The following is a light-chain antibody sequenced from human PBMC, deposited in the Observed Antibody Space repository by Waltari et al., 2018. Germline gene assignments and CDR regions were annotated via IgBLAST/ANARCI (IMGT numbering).Light chain of an antibody. V-gene: IGKV3-15*01. Sequence: EIVMTQSPATLSVSPGDRVTLSCRASQSVSSSLAWYQQKPGQAPRLLIYDASTRAADIPARFSGSRSGTEFTLTLSSLQSEDFAVYYCQQYNNWPPYTFGQGTKLEIK. CDR1: QSVSSS. J-gene: IGKJ2*01. CDR2: DAS. CDR3: QQYNNWPPYT.